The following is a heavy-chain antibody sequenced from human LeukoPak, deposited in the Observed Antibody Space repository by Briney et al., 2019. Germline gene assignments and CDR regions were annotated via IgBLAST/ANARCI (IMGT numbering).Heavy chain of an antibody. CDR3: AKRFRGSSGLYYFDY. V-gene: IGHV3-23*01. D-gene: IGHD6-13*01. Sequence: GGSLRLSCAASGFTFSSYAMSWVRQAPGKGLEWVSAIRGSGDSTYYADSVKGRFTISRDNTKNTLYLQMNSLRAEDTAVYYCAKRFRGSSGLYYFDYWGQGTLVTVSS. CDR1: GFTFSSYA. CDR2: IRGSGDST. J-gene: IGHJ4*02.